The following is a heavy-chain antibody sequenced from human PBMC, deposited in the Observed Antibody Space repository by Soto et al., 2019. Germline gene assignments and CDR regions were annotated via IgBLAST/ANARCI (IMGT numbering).Heavy chain of an antibody. J-gene: IGHJ4*02. Sequence: SETLSLTCAVSRGSISSGGYSCSCIRQPPGKGLEWIGYIYYSGSTNCNPSLKSRVTISVDTSKNQFSLKLSSVTAADTAVYYFAVLGHVDLQDCHAFWRQGSPVPGSS. CDR3: AVLGHVDLQDCHAF. CDR2: IYYSGST. D-gene: IGHD2-21*01. CDR1: RGSISSGGYS. V-gene: IGHV4-30-4*07.